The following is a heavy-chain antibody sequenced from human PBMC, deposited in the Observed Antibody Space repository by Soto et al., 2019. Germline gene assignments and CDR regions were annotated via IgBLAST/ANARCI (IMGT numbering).Heavy chain of an antibody. J-gene: IGHJ5*02. V-gene: IGHV4-59*08. CDR3: ARWWEYYDFWSGYYTGHDWFDP. CDR2: IYYSGST. CDR1: GGSISSYY. D-gene: IGHD3-3*01. Sequence: SETLSLTCTVSGGSISSYYWSWIRQPPGKGLEWIGYIYYSGSTNYNPSLKSRVTISVDTSKNQFSLKLSSVTAADTAVYYCARWWEYYDFWSGYYTGHDWFDPWGQGTLVTVSS.